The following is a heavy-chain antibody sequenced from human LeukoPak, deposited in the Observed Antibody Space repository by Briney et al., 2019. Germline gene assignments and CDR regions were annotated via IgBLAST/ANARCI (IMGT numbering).Heavy chain of an antibody. D-gene: IGHD6-19*01. CDR3: ARVRAVAGTEVLYYFDY. V-gene: IGHV3-7*02. Sequence: GGSLRLSCAASGFTFSSSWMCWVRQAPGKGLEWVANIKEDGSVKNYVDSVEGRFTISRDNAKNSLYLQMNSLRAEDTAVYYCARVRAVAGTEVLYYFDYWGQGTLDTVSS. CDR2: IKEDGSVK. J-gene: IGHJ4*02. CDR1: GFTFSSSW.